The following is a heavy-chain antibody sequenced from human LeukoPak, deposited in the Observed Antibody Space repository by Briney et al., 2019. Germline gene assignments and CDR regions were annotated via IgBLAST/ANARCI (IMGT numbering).Heavy chain of an antibody. V-gene: IGHV1-69*04. Sequence: GSSVKVSCKASGGTFSSYAISWVRQAPGQGLEWMGRIIPILGIANYAQKFQGRVTITADKSTSTAYMELSSLRSEDTAVYYCASGLFVKDIVVVPGLDYWGQGTLVTVSS. CDR3: ASGLFVKDIVVVPGLDY. D-gene: IGHD2-2*01. J-gene: IGHJ4*02. CDR2: IIPILGIA. CDR1: GGTFSSYA.